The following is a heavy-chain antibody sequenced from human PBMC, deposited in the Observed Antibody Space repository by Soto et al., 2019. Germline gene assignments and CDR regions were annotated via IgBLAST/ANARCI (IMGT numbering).Heavy chain of an antibody. Sequence: EVQLVESGGGLVKPGGSLRLSCAASGFTFSSYSMNWVRQAPGKGPEWVSSISSSSSYIYYADSVKGRFTISRDNDRKSLYLQMNSLRAEDTAVYYCARDQPGYSYGYGLGYWGQGTLVTVSS. CDR1: GFTFSSYS. CDR3: ARDQPGYSYGYGLGY. CDR2: ISSSSSYI. D-gene: IGHD5-18*01. V-gene: IGHV3-21*01. J-gene: IGHJ4*02.